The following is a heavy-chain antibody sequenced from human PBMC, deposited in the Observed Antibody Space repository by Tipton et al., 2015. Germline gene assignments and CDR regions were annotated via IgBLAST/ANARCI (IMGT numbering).Heavy chain of an antibody. CDR1: GYSISSGYY. V-gene: IGHV4-38-2*01. CDR2: IYHSGST. Sequence: TLSLTCAVSGYSISSGYYWGWIRQPPGKGLEWIGSIYHSGSTYYNSPLKGRATILVDTSKNQFSLKLSSVTAADTAVYYCARGHSAGSYYSCWFDPWGQGTLVTVPS. D-gene: IGHD2-15*01. J-gene: IGHJ5*02. CDR3: ARGHSAGSYYSCWFDP.